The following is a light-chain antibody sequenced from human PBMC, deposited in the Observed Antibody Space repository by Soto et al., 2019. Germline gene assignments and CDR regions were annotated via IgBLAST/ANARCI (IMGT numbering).Light chain of an antibody. V-gene: IGKV1-33*01. CDR3: QQYDNLPIT. CDR2: AAS. CDR1: QSISNH. Sequence: DIQMTQSPSSLSASVEDRVIITCRASQSISNHLNWYQQKPGKAPKLLIFAASSLQSGVPSRFSGSRSGPDFTFTISSLQPEDIATYYCQQYDNLPITFGQGTRLEIK. J-gene: IGKJ5*01.